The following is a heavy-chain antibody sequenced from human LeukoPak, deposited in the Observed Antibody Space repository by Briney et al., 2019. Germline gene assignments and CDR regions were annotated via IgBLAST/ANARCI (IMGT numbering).Heavy chain of an antibody. CDR1: GLTFSTHS. D-gene: IGHD5-12*01. J-gene: IGHJ4*02. Sequence: PGGSLRLSCAASGLTFSTHSMNWVRQAPGKGLEWVSYISSSSSTIYYADSVKGRFTISRDNAKNSLYLQMDSLRAEDTAVYYGARGNRLREDIVTLGNWGQGTLVTVSS. CDR2: ISSSSSTI. CDR3: ARGNRLREDIVTLGN. V-gene: IGHV3-48*01.